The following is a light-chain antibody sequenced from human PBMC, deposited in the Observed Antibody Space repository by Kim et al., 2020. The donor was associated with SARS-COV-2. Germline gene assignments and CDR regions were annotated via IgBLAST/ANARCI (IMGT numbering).Light chain of an antibody. V-gene: IGKV1-12*01. Sequence: SASVGDRVPSTGRARQGISSWLVWYQQKPGKAPKLLIHGGTNLQSGVPSRFSGSGSETDFILTISGLQPEDFATYYCQQVSSFPYTFGQGTKLEI. CDR2: GGT. J-gene: IGKJ2*01. CDR3: QQVSSFPYT. CDR1: QGISSW.